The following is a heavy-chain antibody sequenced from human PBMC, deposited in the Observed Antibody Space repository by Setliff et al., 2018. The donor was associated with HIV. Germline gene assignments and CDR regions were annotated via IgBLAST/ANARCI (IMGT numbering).Heavy chain of an antibody. J-gene: IGHJ4*02. Sequence: ASVKVSCKASGYTFTKYAMSWVRQAPGQGLEWVGWISAYSGETFSTLKFRDRVTLTTDTSTNTAHMELRSLTYGDTAVYYCALGPQLYGAFDSWGQGALVTVSS. CDR3: ALGPQLYGAFDS. D-gene: IGHD2-8*01. CDR2: ISAYSGET. CDR1: GYTFTKYA. V-gene: IGHV1-18*01.